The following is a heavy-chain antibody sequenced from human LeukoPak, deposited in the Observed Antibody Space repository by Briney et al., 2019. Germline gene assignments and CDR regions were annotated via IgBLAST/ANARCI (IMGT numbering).Heavy chain of an antibody. CDR1: GGTFSSYA. J-gene: IGHJ3*02. D-gene: IGHD6-6*01. V-gene: IGHV1-18*01. Sequence: ASVKVSCKASGGTFSSYAISWVRQAPGQGLEWMGWISAYNGNTNYAQKLQGRVTMTTDTSTSTAYMELRSRRSDDTAVYYCARVTARWETDAFDIWGQGTMVTVSS. CDR2: ISAYNGNT. CDR3: ARVTARWETDAFDI.